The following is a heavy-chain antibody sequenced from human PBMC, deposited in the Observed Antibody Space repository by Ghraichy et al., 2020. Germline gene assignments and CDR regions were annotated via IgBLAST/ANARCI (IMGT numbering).Heavy chain of an antibody. J-gene: IGHJ3*02. CDR2: INDGGST. Sequence: GSLRLSCAVFGGSFSGYYWSWIRQPPGKGLEWIGEINDGGSTNYNPSLKSRVTISVDTSKNQFSLSLTSVTAADTAVYYCTRGKGIAIWGQGTMVTVSS. V-gene: IGHV4-34*01. D-gene: IGHD6-13*01. CDR3: TRGKGIAI. CDR1: GGSFSGYY.